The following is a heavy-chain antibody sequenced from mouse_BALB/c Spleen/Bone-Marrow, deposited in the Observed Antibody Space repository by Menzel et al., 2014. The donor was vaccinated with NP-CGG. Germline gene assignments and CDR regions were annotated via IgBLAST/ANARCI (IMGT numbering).Heavy chain of an antibody. D-gene: IGHD3-1*01. J-gene: IGHJ1*01. CDR2: INPDSSTI. V-gene: IGHV4-1*02. CDR1: GFAFSRYW. CDR3: ARPGCSGYQDV. Sequence: EVQVVESGGGLVQPGGSLKLSCAASGFAFSRYWMTWVRQAPGKGLEWIGEINPDSSTINYTPSLKDKFIISRDNAKNTLYLQMSKVRSEDTALYYCARPGCSGYQDVWGAGTTVTVSS.